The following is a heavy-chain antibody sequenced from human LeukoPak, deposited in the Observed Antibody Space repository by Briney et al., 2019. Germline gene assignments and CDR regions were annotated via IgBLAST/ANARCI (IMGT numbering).Heavy chain of an antibody. CDR2: VYYSGTA. CDR1: GGSMRSYY. V-gene: IGHV4-59*08. D-gene: IGHD3-22*01. CDR3: ARSTFYYDSSGYQANYYFDY. J-gene: IGHJ4*02. Sequence: SETLSLTCTVSGGSMRSYYWSWIRQPPGKGLELIGYVYYSGTANYNPPLESRVTILVDTSKNQFSLNLSSVTAADTAVYYCARSTFYYDSSGYQANYYFDYWGQGTLVTVSS.